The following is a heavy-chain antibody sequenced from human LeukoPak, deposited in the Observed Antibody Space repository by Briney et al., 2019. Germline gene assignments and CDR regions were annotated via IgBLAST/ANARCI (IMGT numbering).Heavy chain of an antibody. CDR3: VIQDRSGYGRIDH. Sequence: SETLSLTCTVSGDSFSSYYWSWIRQPPGKGLEWIGYIYNSGNTNYNPSLKSRVTISVDTSKNQFSLRLSSVTAADTAMYYCVIQDRSGYGRIDHWGQGTLVTVSS. J-gene: IGHJ4*01. CDR2: IYNSGNT. V-gene: IGHV4-59*08. D-gene: IGHD3-3*01. CDR1: GDSFSSYY.